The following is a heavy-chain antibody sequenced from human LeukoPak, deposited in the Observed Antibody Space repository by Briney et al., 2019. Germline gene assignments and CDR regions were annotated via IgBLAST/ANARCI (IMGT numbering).Heavy chain of an antibody. Sequence: ASVKVSCKSSGYTFTGYYIYWVRQAPGQGLEWMGCINPNSGGTNYAQKFQGRVAMTRDTSVNTAYMELSRLRSDDTAVYYCARVDSEYCSSTSCYKWFDPWGQGTLVTVSS. CDR1: GYTFTGYY. CDR2: INPNSGGT. J-gene: IGHJ5*02. CDR3: ARVDSEYCSSTSCYKWFDP. V-gene: IGHV1-2*02. D-gene: IGHD2-2*02.